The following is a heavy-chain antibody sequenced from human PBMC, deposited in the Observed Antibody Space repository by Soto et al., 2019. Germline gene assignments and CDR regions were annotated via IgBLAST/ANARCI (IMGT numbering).Heavy chain of an antibody. CDR2: ISYDGSNK. J-gene: IGHJ4*02. CDR3: AKDAYCSGGSCYDGSLGY. Sequence: GGSLRLSCAASGFTFSGYGMHWVRQAPGKGLEWVAVISYDGSNKYYADSVKGRFTISRDNSKNTLYLQMNSLRAEDTAVYYCAKDAYCSGGSCYDGSLGYWGQGTLVTVSS. V-gene: IGHV3-30*18. CDR1: GFTFSGYG. D-gene: IGHD2-15*01.